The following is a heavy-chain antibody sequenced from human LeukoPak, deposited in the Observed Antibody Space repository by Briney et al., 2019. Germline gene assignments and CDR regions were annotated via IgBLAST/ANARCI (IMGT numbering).Heavy chain of an antibody. D-gene: IGHD3-9*01. CDR2: IKQDGSGK. CDR3: AKDALRYFDRGGAFDI. J-gene: IGHJ3*02. V-gene: IGHV3-7*01. CDR1: GFTFSSYW. Sequence: GGSLRLSCAASGFTFSSYWMSWVRQAPGKGLEWVANIKQDGSGKYYVDSVKGRFTISRDNAKNSLYLQMNSLRAEDTAVYYCAKDALRYFDRGGAFDIWGQGTMVTVSS.